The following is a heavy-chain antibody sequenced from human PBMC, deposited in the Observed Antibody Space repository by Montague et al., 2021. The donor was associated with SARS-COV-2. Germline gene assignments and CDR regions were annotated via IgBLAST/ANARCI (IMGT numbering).Heavy chain of an antibody. CDR2: IDWDDDK. CDR1: GFSLSTSGMC. D-gene: IGHD2-2*01. Sequence: PALVKPTQTLTLTCTFSGFSLSTSGMCVSWIRQPPGKALEWLALIDWDDDKYYSTSLKTRLTISKDTSKNQVVLTMTNMDPVDTATYYCARTQYQLLFHVPDYWGQGTLVTVSS. J-gene: IGHJ4*02. CDR3: ARTQYQLLFHVPDY. V-gene: IGHV2-70*01.